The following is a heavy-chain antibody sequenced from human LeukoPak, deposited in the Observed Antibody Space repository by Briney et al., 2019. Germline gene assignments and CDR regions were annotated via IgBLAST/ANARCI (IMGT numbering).Heavy chain of an antibody. J-gene: IGHJ4*02. V-gene: IGHV1-24*01. CDR3: ATDLPRMYYYDSSGYYEDY. D-gene: IGHD3-22*01. CDR1: GYTLTELS. CDR2: FDPEDGET. Sequence: GASVKVSCKVSGYTLTELSMHWVRQAPGKGLEWMGGFDPEDGETIHAQKFQGRVTMTEDTSTDTAYMELSSLRSEDTAVYYCATDLPRMYYYDSSGYYEDYWGQGTLVTVSS.